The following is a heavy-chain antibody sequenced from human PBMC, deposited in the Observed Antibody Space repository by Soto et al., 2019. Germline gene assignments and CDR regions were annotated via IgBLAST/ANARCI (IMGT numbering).Heavy chain of an antibody. CDR2: IYYSGST. D-gene: IGHD6-19*01. CDR3: ARDPGSGWYGAFDI. V-gene: IGHV4-31*03. Sequence: PSETLSLTCTVSGGSISSGGYYWGWIRQHPGKGLEWIGYIYYSGSTYYNPSLKSRVTISVDTSKNQFSLKLSSVTAADTAVYYCARDPGSGWYGAFDIWGQGTMVTVSS. CDR1: GGSISSGGYY. J-gene: IGHJ3*02.